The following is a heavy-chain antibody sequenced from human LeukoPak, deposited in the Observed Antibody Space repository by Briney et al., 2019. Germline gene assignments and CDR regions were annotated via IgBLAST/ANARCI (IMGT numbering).Heavy chain of an antibody. CDR1: GYTFIHHY. D-gene: IGHD3-16*02. J-gene: IGHJ4*02. V-gene: IGHV1-2*02. CDR3: VRIYRGPDY. CDR2: INPNSDDT. Sequence: ASVKVSCKASGYTFIHHYIHWVRPAPGQGLAWTGWINPNSDDTNNAQKFQGRVTMTRDTSISTVYMELTRLRSDDTAVYYCVRIYRGPDYWGQGTLVTVSS.